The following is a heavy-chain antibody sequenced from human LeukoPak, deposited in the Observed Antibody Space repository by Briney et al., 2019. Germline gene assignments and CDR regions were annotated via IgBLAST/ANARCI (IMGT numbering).Heavy chain of an antibody. V-gene: IGHV4-30-2*01. CDR1: GGSISSGGYS. J-gene: IGHJ5*02. CDR3: ARVKHNGRFGELLYGAYNWFDP. Sequence: PSQTLSLTCAVSGGSISSGGYSWSWIRQPPGKGLEWIGYIYHSGSTYYNPSLKSRVTMSVDRSKNQFSLKLSSVTAADTAVYYCARVKHNGRFGELLYGAYNWFDPWGQGTLVTVSS. CDR2: IYHSGST. D-gene: IGHD3-10*01.